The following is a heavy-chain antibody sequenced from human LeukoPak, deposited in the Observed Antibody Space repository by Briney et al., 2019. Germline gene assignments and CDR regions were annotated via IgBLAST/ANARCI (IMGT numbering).Heavy chain of an antibody. CDR2: VSSSGT. CDR1: GGSVSNAGYY. CDR3: ARLRGYNYGPDY. D-gene: IGHD5-18*01. Sequence: SETLSLTCTVSGGSVSNAGYYWTWIRQPPGKGLEWIGHVSSSGTNYNPSLKTRVTISVDMSKNQFSLKLSSVTAADTAVYYCARLRGYNYGPDYWGQGTLVTVSS. V-gene: IGHV4-61*08. J-gene: IGHJ4*02.